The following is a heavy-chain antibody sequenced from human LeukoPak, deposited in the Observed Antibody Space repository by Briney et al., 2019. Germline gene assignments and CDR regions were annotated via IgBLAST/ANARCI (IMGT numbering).Heavy chain of an antibody. CDR3: ARDPADGYGHFDY. V-gene: IGHV6-1*01. CDR2: TYYRSKWYN. J-gene: IGHJ4*02. CDR1: GDSVSSSSST. D-gene: IGHD5-24*01. Sequence: SQTLPLTCALSGDSVSSSSSTWHWVRQSPSRGLEWLGRTYYRSKWYNDYAVSVKSRVTINPDTSKNQFSLQLNSVTPEDTAVYYCARDPADGYGHFDYWGQGTLVTVSS.